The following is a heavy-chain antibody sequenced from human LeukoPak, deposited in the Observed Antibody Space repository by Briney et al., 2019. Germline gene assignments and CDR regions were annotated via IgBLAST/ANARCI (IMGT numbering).Heavy chain of an antibody. CDR2: IYYSGST. Sequence: ASGTLSLTCTVSGGSISSYYWSWIRQPPGKGLEWIGYIYYSGSTNYNPSLKSRVTISVDTSKNQFSLKLSSVTAADTAVYYCARVYYSSSYDYWYFDLWGRGTLVTVSS. D-gene: IGHD6-13*01. CDR3: ARVYYSSSYDYWYFDL. CDR1: GGSISSYY. J-gene: IGHJ2*01. V-gene: IGHV4-59*01.